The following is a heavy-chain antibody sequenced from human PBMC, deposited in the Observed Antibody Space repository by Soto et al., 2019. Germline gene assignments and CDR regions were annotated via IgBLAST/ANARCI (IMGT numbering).Heavy chain of an antibody. J-gene: IGHJ4*02. V-gene: IGHV3-23*01. CDR2: ISGSGGST. CDR1: GFTFSSYA. Sequence: EVQLLESGGGLVQPGGSLRLSCAASGFTFSSYAMSWVRQAPGTGLEWVSAISGSGGSTYYADSVKGRFTISRDNSKNTLYLQMNSLRAEDTAVYYCAKTGAAMVAVDYWGQGTLVTVSS. CDR3: AKTGAAMVAVDY. D-gene: IGHD5-18*01.